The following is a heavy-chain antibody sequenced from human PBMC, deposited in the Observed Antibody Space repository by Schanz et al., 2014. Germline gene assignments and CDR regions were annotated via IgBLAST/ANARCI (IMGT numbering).Heavy chain of an antibody. D-gene: IGHD1-1*01. CDR1: EFNFKDYY. J-gene: IGHJ3*01. Sequence: VQLAESGGRLVKPGGSLRVSCAASEFNFKDYYMSWIRQAPGKGLEWLSYISSSGDTKDYADSVNGRFTISRDNAKNALYLEMSSLTVEDTAVYYCARTGPGLPVDGIPFFHDSLDLWGQGTLVTVSS. V-gene: IGHV3-11*01. CDR3: ARTGPGLPVDGIPFFHDSLDL. CDR2: ISSSGDTK.